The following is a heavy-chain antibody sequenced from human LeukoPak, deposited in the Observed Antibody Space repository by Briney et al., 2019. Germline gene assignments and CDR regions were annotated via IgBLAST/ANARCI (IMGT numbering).Heavy chain of an antibody. J-gene: IGHJ4*02. Sequence: SETLSLTCTVSGASLTNHCWNWIRQPPGKGLEWIGYICHSRETNSNPSLKTRVTESVDTSKNQFSLKLTSVTPADTAVYLCARWSDSYRAFDSWGQGTLVTVSS. CDR3: ARWSDSYRAFDS. CDR2: ICHSRET. D-gene: IGHD4-23*01. V-gene: IGHV4-59*11. CDR1: GASLTNHC.